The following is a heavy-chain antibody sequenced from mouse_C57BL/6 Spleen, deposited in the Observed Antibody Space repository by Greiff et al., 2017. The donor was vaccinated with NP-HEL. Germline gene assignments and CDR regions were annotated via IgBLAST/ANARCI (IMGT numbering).Heavy chain of an antibody. Sequence: VQLQQSGAELVRPGTSVKMSCKASGYTFTNYWIGWAKQRPGHGLEWIGDIYPGGGYTNYNEKFKGKATLTADKSSSTAYMQFSSLTSEDSAIYYCARGPHYYDGSSYNYAMDYWGQGTSVTVSS. CDR2: IYPGGGYT. J-gene: IGHJ4*01. V-gene: IGHV1-63*01. CDR1: GYTFTNYW. CDR3: ARGPHYYDGSSYNYAMDY. D-gene: IGHD1-1*01.